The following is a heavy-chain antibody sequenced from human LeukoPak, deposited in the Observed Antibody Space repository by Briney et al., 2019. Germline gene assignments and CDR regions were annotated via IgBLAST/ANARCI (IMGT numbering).Heavy chain of an antibody. Sequence: PSKTLSLTCTVSGGSIDTTKYYWAWMRQPPGKGLECIGTVYYNGAAYYNPSLRSRVTVSLGTSKDQFSLKMSSVTAADTAVYFCARTSSSSYGWFDPWGQGTLVTVSS. D-gene: IGHD2-2*01. CDR3: ARTSSSSYGWFDP. CDR2: VYYNGAA. CDR1: GGSIDTTKYY. J-gene: IGHJ5*02. V-gene: IGHV4-39*01.